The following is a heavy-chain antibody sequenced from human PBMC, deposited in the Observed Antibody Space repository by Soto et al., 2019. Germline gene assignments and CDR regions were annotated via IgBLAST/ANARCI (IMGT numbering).Heavy chain of an antibody. Sequence: QLQLQESGSGLVTPSQTLSLTCAVSGGSISSGGYSWNWIRQPPGKGLEWIGNIYHSGSTYYNASLKSRVTISVDRYKTQFSLKLSSVTAADTAVYYCGRGDYANAFDIWGQGTMVTVSS. J-gene: IGHJ3*02. CDR2: IYHSGST. CDR3: GRGDYANAFDI. CDR1: GGSISSGGYS. V-gene: IGHV4-30-2*01. D-gene: IGHD4-17*01.